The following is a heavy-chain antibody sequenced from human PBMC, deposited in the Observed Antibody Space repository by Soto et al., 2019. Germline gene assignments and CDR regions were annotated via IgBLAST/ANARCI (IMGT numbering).Heavy chain of an antibody. D-gene: IGHD6-13*01. CDR2: IYYRGST. Sequence: SETLSLTCTVSGGSISSYYWSWIRQPPGKGLEWIGYIYYRGSTNYNPSLKSRVTISVDTSKNQFSLKLSSVTAADTAVYYCARGGIAAAGTHFDYWGQGTLVTVSS. J-gene: IGHJ4*02. V-gene: IGHV4-59*08. CDR1: GGSISSYY. CDR3: ARGGIAAAGTHFDY.